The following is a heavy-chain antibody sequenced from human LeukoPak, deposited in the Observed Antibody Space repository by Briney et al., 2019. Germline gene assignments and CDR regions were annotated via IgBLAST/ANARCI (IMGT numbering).Heavy chain of an antibody. V-gene: IGHV4-39*01. CDR3: ARVGTAMPG. CDR1: GGPISSSSYY. CDR2: IYYNGST. D-gene: IGHD5-18*01. Sequence: PSETLSLTCTVSGGPISSSSYYWGWIRQPPGKGLEWIGSIYYNGSTYYNPSLKSRVTISVDTSKNQFSLKLSSVTAADTAVYYCARVGTAMPGWGQGTLVTVSS. J-gene: IGHJ4*02.